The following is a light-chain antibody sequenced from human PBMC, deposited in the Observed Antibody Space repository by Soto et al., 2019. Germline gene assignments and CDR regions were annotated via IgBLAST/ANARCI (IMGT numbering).Light chain of an antibody. Sequence: DIQMTQSPSSLSASVGDRVTITCRASQGISTYLNWYQQKPGKAPKILIYAASNLQSEVPSKFSGSGSGTDFSLTISILLPGDFATYYDHYSYSTPPSVGQG. V-gene: IGKV1-39*01. CDR3: HYSYSTPPS. CDR2: AAS. CDR1: QGISTY. J-gene: IGKJ2*03.